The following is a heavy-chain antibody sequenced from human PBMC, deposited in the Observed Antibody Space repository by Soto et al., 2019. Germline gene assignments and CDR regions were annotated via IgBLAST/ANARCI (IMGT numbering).Heavy chain of an antibody. D-gene: IGHD2-21*02. CDR1: GFTFSSYG. J-gene: IGHJ4*02. Sequence: QVQVVESGGGVVQPGRSLRLSCAASGFTFSSYGMHWVRQAPGKGLEWVAVIWYDGSNKYYADSVKGRFTISRDNSKNTLYLQMNSLRAEDTAVYYCARGGLTDYFDYWGQGTLVTVSS. CDR2: IWYDGSNK. V-gene: IGHV3-33*01. CDR3: ARGGLTDYFDY.